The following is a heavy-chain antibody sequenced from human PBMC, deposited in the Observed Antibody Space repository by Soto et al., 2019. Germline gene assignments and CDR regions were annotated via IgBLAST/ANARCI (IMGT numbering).Heavy chain of an antibody. D-gene: IGHD1-26*01. V-gene: IGHV1-18*01. CDR2: ISAYNGNT. CDR1: GYTFTSYG. Sequence: QVQLVQSGAEVKKPGASVKVSCKASGYTFTSYGISWVRQAPGQGLEWMGWISAYNGNTNYAQKLQGRVTMTTDTSTSTGYMELRSLRSDDTAVYYCARDRPWNVGATEDNYYGMDVWGQGTTVTVSS. J-gene: IGHJ6*02. CDR3: ARDRPWNVGATEDNYYGMDV.